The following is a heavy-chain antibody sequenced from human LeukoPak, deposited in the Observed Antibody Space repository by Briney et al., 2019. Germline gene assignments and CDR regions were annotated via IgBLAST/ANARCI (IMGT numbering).Heavy chain of an antibody. D-gene: IGHD3-10*01. V-gene: IGHV3-30*18. CDR2: ISYDGSNK. CDR3: AKDQRGWFGESAFDY. CDR1: GFTFSSYG. J-gene: IGHJ4*02. Sequence: GGSLRLSCAASGFTFSSYGMHWVRQAPGKGLEWVAVISYDGSNKYYADSVKGRFTISRDNSKNTLYLQMNSLRAEDTAVYYCAKDQRGWFGESAFDYWGQGTLVTVSS.